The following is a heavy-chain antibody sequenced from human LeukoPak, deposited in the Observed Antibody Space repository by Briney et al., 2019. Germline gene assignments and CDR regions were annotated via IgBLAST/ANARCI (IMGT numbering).Heavy chain of an antibody. CDR1: GGSLSGYY. V-gene: IGHV4-34*01. D-gene: IGHD5-24*01. Sequence: SETLSLTCGVNGGSLSGYYWSWIRQSPTKELEWIGEINHSGSTNYNPSLQSRVTISVDTSKNQFYLNLKSMTAADTAVYFCARDGYNRGGKDYWGQGTLVTVSS. CDR2: INHSGST. J-gene: IGHJ4*02. CDR3: ARDGYNRGGKDY.